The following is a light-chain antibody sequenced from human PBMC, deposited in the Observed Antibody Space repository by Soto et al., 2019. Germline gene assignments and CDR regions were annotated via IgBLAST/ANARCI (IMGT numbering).Light chain of an antibody. J-gene: IGKJ3*01. V-gene: IGKV1-39*01. CDR3: QQSHTPPFT. CDR2: AAS. CDR1: QSIGIY. Sequence: DIQMTQSPSSLSASVGDRVTITCRASQSIGIYLNWYQQEPGKAPKLLIYAASTLQSGVPLRFSGSGSGTDFTLSIGSLQPEDFATYFCQQSHTPPFTFGPGTKVDIK.